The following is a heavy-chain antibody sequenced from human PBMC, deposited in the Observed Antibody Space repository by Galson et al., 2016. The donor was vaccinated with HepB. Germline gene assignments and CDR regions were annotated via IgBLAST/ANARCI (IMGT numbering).Heavy chain of an antibody. D-gene: IGHD6-13*01. CDR1: GFSISTSGMA. CDR2: IYWDDAK. V-gene: IGHV2-5*02. CDR3: AHYRSGWFSVGPDAFDV. J-gene: IGHJ3*01. Sequence: PALVKPTQTLTLTCDVSGFSISTSGMAVAWIRQPPGEALEWFALIYWDDAKRYRPSLKNRITMTRDTSKNQVVLTMTDMDPTDTATYYCAHYRSGWFSVGPDAFDVWGRGTRVTASS.